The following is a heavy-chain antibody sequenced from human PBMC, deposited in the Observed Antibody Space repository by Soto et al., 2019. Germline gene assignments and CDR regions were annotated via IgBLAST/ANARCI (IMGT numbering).Heavy chain of an antibody. V-gene: IGHV3-23*01. D-gene: IGHD3-22*01. CDR3: AKASRYYYDSSDDY. Sequence: GGSLRLSCAASGFTFSSYAMSWVRQAPGKGLEWVSAISGSGGSTYYADSVKGRFTISRDNSKNTLYLQMNSPRAEDTAVYYCAKASRYYYDSSDDYWGQGTLVTVSS. CDR1: GFTFSSYA. J-gene: IGHJ4*02. CDR2: ISGSGGST.